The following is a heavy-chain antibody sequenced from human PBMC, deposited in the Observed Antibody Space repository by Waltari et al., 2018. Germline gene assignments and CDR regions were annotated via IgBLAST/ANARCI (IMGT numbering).Heavy chain of an antibody. D-gene: IGHD3-3*01. V-gene: IGHV1-69*10. J-gene: IGHJ5*02. Sequence: QVQRVQSGAEGKKPGYSVKVSCKTSGGNLNSHSHTWVRAAPGQSLEWMGGIVPILGISNHAPKFQGRVTITADTSTGTVYMELSSLRSDDTAVYYCAGGVRIFGVVRWFDPWGQGTLVTVSS. CDR1: GGNLNSHS. CDR2: IVPILGIS. CDR3: AGGVRIFGVVRWFDP.